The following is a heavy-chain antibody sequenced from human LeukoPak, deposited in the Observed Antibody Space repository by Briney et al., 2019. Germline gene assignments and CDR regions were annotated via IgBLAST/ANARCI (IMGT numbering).Heavy chain of an antibody. V-gene: IGHV4-59*01. CDR3: VRSDDFWSGYYGY. CDR2: ILYSGST. J-gene: IGHJ4*02. D-gene: IGHD3-3*01. Sequence: SETLSLTCAVYGGSFSGYYWNWIRQPPGKGLEWIGYILYSGSTHYNPSLKSRVTISVDTSKNQFSLKLSSVTAPDTAVYYCVRSDDFWSGYYGYWGQGTLVTASS. CDR1: GGSFSGYY.